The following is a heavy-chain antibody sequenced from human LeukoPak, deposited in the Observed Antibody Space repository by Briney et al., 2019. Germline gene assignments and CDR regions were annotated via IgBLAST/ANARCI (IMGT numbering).Heavy chain of an antibody. Sequence: PSETLSLTCTVSGGSISSYYWSWIRQPAGKGLEWIGRIYTSGSTDYNPSLKSRVTMSVDTSKNQFSLKVSSVTAADTAVYYCARWRIAAAGTGRYFDYWGQGTLVTVSS. CDR1: GGSISSYY. V-gene: IGHV4-4*07. D-gene: IGHD6-13*01. CDR3: ARWRIAAAGTGRYFDY. J-gene: IGHJ4*02. CDR2: IYTSGST.